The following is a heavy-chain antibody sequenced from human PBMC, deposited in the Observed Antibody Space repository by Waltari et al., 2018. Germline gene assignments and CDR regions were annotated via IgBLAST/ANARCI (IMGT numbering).Heavy chain of an antibody. CDR1: GYTLIDFY. J-gene: IGHJ4*02. Sequence: QAQLMQSGAEVRKPGASVKVSGKASGYTLIDFYLHWVRQAPGQGLEWVGWINPNSSYTKFAQKFQGRVSLTSDAAINTAYLELTSLRSDDTAVYYCARNYNYWGQGTPVIVSS. CDR2: INPNSSYT. D-gene: IGHD1-7*01. CDR3: ARNYNY. V-gene: IGHV1-2*02.